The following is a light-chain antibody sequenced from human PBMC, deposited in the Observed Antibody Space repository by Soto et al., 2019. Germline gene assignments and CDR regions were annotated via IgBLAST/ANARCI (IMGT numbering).Light chain of an antibody. CDR3: QHYNNWPQVT. V-gene: IGKV3-15*01. CDR2: GSS. Sequence: EIVMTQSPATLSVSPGEGATLSCRASQSIGSNLAWYQQKPGQDPRLLIHGSSTRATDIPARFRGSGFGTEFTLTISSLQSEDFAVYSCQHYNNWPQVTFGPGTKVDI. CDR1: QSIGSN. J-gene: IGKJ3*01.